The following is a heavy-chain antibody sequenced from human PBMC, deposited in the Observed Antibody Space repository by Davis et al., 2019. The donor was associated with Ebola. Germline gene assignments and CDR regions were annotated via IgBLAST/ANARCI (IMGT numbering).Heavy chain of an antibody. D-gene: IGHD3-10*01. CDR1: EFTFSSYS. CDR3: ATRGS. CDR2: ISGNAGNT. Sequence: GESLKISCAASEFTFSSYSMSWVRQTPGKGLQWVSGISGNAGNTYYADSVRGRFTISADTSKNTLYLQMNSLRVDDTAIYYCATRGSWGQGTLVTVSS. J-gene: IGHJ5*02. V-gene: IGHV3-23*01.